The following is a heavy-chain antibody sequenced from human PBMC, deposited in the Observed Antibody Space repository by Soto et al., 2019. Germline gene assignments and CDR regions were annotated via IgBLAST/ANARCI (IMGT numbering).Heavy chain of an antibody. D-gene: IGHD6-6*01. CDR2: ISYDGSNK. CDR1: GFTFSGYA. J-gene: IGHJ4*02. Sequence: PGGSLRLSCAASGFTFSGYAMHWVRQSPGKGLEWVAVISYDGSNKYYADSVKGRFTNSRDNSKNTLYLQMNSLRAEDTAVYYCARDTAARPDYFDYWGQGTLVTVSS. CDR3: ARDTAARPDYFDY. V-gene: IGHV3-30-3*01.